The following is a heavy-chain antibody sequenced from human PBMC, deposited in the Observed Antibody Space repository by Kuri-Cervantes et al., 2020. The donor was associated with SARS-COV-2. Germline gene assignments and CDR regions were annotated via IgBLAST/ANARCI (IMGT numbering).Heavy chain of an antibody. CDR3: ARDDSPPYCSSTSCYLNWFDP. CDR1: GGTFTSYG. V-gene: IGHV1-18*01. J-gene: IGHJ5*02. D-gene: IGHD2-2*01. Sequence: ASVKVSCKASGGTFTSYGISWVRQAPGQGLEWMGWISAYNGNTNYAQKLQGRVTMTTDTSTSTAYMELRSLRSDDTAVYYCARDDSPPYCSSTSCYLNWFDPWGQGTLVTVSS. CDR2: ISAYNGNT.